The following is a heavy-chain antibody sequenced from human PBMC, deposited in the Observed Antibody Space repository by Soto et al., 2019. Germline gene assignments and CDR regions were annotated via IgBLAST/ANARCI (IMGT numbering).Heavy chain of an antibody. CDR2: ISAYNGDT. Sequence: ASVKVSCKASGYTFTTYGISWVRQAPGQGLEWMGWISAYNGDTNYAQNLQGRVTMTTDTSTSTAYMELRSLRSDDTAIYYCARDHLAARPGWFDSWGQGTLVTVS. CDR1: GYTFTTYG. V-gene: IGHV1-18*01. D-gene: IGHD6-6*01. CDR3: ARDHLAARPGWFDS. J-gene: IGHJ5*01.